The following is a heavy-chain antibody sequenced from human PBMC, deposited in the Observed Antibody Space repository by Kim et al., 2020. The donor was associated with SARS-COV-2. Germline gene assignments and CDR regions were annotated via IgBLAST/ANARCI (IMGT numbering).Heavy chain of an antibody. CDR1: GYSISTGHY. Sequence: SETLSLTCTVSGYSISTGHYWAWIRQSPGRGLEWIGSIHHSGSAHYNPFFKSRLTMSVKTSKNQLSLKLTSVTAADTAMYYCAREGSGLGLILGFYFDYWGQGALVTVSS. CDR3: AREGSGLGLILGFYFDY. CDR2: IHHSGSA. D-gene: IGHD1-26*01. J-gene: IGHJ4*02. V-gene: IGHV4-38-2*02.